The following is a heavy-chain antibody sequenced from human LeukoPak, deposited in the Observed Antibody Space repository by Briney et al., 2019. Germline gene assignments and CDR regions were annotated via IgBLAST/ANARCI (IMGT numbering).Heavy chain of an antibody. CDR2: IYYSGST. D-gene: IGHD4-23*01. CDR3: ASSFYGGRTREFDY. V-gene: IGHV4-39*07. Sequence: PSETLSLTCTVSGGSISSSSYYWGWIRQPPGKGLEWIGSIYYSGSTYYNPSLKSRVTISVDTSKNQFSLKLSSVTAADTAVYYCASSFYGGRTREFDYWGQGTLVTVSS. CDR1: GGSISSSSYY. J-gene: IGHJ4*02.